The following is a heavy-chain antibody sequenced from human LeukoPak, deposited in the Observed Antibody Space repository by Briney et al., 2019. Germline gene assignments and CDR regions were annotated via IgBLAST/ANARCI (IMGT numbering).Heavy chain of an antibody. V-gene: IGHV3-30*02. Sequence: GGSLRLSCAASEFTFSNYGMHWVRQAPGKGLEWVALIWYDGSNKYYADSVKGRFTISRDNSKNTLYLQMNSLRAEDTAVYYCARDLKLEQQLVRAGCLGFDPWGQGTLVTVSS. J-gene: IGHJ5*02. CDR2: IWYDGSNK. D-gene: IGHD6-13*01. CDR1: EFTFSNYG. CDR3: ARDLKLEQQLVRAGCLGFDP.